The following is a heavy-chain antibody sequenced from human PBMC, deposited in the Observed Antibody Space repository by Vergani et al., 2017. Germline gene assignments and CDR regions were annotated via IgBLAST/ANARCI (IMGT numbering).Heavy chain of an antibody. CDR1: GGTFSSYA. J-gene: IGHJ4*02. CDR3: ARSPYCSGGSCYLAIPFDY. D-gene: IGHD2-15*01. V-gene: IGHV1-69*01. Sequence: QVQLVQSGAEVKTPGSSVKVSCKASGGTFSSYAIRWVRQAPGQGLEWMGGIIPIFGTAHYAQKFQGRVTITADEYTSTAYMELSSLRSEDTAVYYCARSPYCSGGSCYLAIPFDYWGQGTLVTVSS. CDR2: IIPIFGTA.